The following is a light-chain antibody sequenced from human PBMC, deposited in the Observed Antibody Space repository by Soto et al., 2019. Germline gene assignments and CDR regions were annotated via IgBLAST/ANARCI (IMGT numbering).Light chain of an antibody. CDR2: GAS. J-gene: IGKJ1*01. V-gene: IGKV3-15*01. CDR3: QQYNDWTRT. CDR1: QSIRTN. Sequence: EIVMTQSPATLSVSPGERVTLSCRASQSIRTNLAWYQQKPGQAARLLIYGASTRATGIPARFSGSGSGTEFTVTISSLQSEDFAVYYCQQYNDWTRTFGHGTKVEI.